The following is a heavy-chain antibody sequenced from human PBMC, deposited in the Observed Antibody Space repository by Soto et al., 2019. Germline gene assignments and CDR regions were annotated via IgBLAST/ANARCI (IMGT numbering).Heavy chain of an antibody. J-gene: IGHJ4*02. V-gene: IGHV3-15*01. CDR2: TKSTTDGGTT. CDR1: GFTFSNAW. Sequence: EVQLVESGGGLVKPGGSLRLSCAASGFTFSNAWMSWVRQAPGKGLEWVGHTKSTTDGGTTDYAAPVKGRFTISRDDSKNTLYLQMNSLKTEDTAVYYCTTGTWIQLWLPDYWGQGALVTVSS. CDR3: TTGTWIQLWLPDY. D-gene: IGHD5-18*01.